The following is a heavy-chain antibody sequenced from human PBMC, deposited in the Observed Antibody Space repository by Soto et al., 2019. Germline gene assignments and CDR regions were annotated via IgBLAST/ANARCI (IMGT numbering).Heavy chain of an antibody. J-gene: IGHJ6*02. CDR2: ISGSGGST. V-gene: IGHV3-23*01. CDR1: GFTFSSYA. CDR3: AKDSIAAAGRYYYGMDD. Sequence: PGGSLRLSCAASGFTFSSYAMSWVRQAPGKGLEWVSAISGSGGSTYYADSVKGRFTISRDNSKNTLYLQMNSLRAEDTAVYYCAKDSIAAAGRYYYGMDDWGQGTTVTVSS. D-gene: IGHD6-13*01.